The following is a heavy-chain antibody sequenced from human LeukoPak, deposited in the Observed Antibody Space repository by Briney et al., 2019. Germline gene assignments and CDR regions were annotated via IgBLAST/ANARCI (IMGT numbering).Heavy chain of an antibody. Sequence: ASVKVSCKASGYTFTSYGISWVRQAPGQGLEWMGWINPNSGGTNYAQKFQGRVTMTRDTSISTAYMELSRLRSDDTAVYYCARARKDIVVVPAAPADYWGQGTLVTVSS. CDR1: GYTFTSYG. CDR3: ARARKDIVVVPAAPADY. V-gene: IGHV1-2*02. D-gene: IGHD2-2*01. CDR2: INPNSGGT. J-gene: IGHJ4*02.